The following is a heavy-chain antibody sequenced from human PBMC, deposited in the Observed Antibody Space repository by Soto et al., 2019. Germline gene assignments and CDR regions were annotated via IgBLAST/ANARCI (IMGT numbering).Heavy chain of an antibody. J-gene: IGHJ3*01. V-gene: IGHV3-72*01. CDR3: ARDHYCSSTSCVRGFDL. D-gene: IGHD2-2*01. CDR1: GFTSSDHY. CDR2: SRSKVHSYTT. Sequence: ESGGGLVQPGGSLRLSCAASGFTSSDHYMDWVRQAPGKGLEWVGRSRSKVHSYTTAYAASVEGRFTISRDESKNSLYLQMNSLKTEDTAVYFCARDHYCSSTSCVRGFDLWGKGTMVTVSS.